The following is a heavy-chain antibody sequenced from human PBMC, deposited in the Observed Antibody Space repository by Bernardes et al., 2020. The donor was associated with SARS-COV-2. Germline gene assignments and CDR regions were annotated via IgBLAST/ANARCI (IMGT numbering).Heavy chain of an antibody. Sequence: SGPTLVKPTQTLTLTCTFSGFSLSPSGVGVGWIRQPPGKALEWLALIYWDDDKRYSPSLKSRLTITKDTSKNQVVLTMTNMDPVDTATYYCAHSPLSHLRIPIGFDPWGQGTLVTVSS. CDR1: GFSLSPSGVG. CDR2: IYWDDDK. J-gene: IGHJ5*02. CDR3: AHSPLSHLRIPIGFDP. V-gene: IGHV2-5*02. D-gene: IGHD3-10*01.